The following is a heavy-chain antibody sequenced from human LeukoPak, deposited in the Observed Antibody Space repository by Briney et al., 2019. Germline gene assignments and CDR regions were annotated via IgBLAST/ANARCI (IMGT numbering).Heavy chain of an antibody. D-gene: IGHD3-22*01. CDR1: GYTFTGYY. J-gene: IGHJ3*02. CDR2: INPNSGGT. V-gene: IGHV1-2*02. Sequence: ASVKVSCKASGYTFTGYYMHWVRQAPGQGLEWMGWINPNSGGTNYAQKLQGRVTMTTGTSTSTAYMELRSLRSDDTAVYYCARDEVAITMIVVGDNAFDIWGQGTMVTVSS. CDR3: ARDEVAITMIVVGDNAFDI.